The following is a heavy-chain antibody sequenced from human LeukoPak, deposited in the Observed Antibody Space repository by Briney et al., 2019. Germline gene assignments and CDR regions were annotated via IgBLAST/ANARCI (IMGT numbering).Heavy chain of an antibody. Sequence: GGSLRLSCAASGFTFSSYSMNWVRQAPGKGLEWVSSISSSSSYIYYADSVKGRFTISRDNAKNSLYLQMNSLRAEDTAVYYCARWDPSGSYHTDAFDIWGQGTMVTVSS. CDR3: ARWDPSGSYHTDAFDI. J-gene: IGHJ3*02. CDR1: GFTFSSYS. D-gene: IGHD1-26*01. V-gene: IGHV3-21*01. CDR2: ISSSSSYI.